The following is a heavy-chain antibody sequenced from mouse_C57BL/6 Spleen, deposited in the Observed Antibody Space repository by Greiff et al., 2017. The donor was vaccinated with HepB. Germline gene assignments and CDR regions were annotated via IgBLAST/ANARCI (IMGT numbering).Heavy chain of an antibody. CDR3: ARPNMGAMDY. V-gene: IGHV1-4*01. CDR1: GYTFTSYT. D-gene: IGHD1-1*02. CDR2: INPSSGYT. J-gene: IGHJ4*01. Sequence: VQLQQSGAELARPGASVKMSCKASGYTFTSYTMHWVKQRPGQGLEWIGYINPSSGYTKYNQKFKDKATLTADKSSSTAYMQLSSLTSEDSAVYYGARPNMGAMDYWGQGTSVTVSS.